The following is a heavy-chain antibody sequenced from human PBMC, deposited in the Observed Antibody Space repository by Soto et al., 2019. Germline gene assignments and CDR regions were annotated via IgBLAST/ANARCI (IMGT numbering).Heavy chain of an antibody. D-gene: IGHD3-16*01. CDR3: AKVGSRETDMMAGFDY. V-gene: IGHV3-23*01. CDR2: ISSGDSRP. Sequence: EVQLLESGGGLVQPGGSLRLSCAASGFTFSAYAMGWVRQAPGKGLQWVSTISSGDSRPYYAASVAGRFTISRAKSRNTLYLQMTTLRVEDTDVYFCAKVGSRETDMMAGFDYWVQGNLVTVSS. CDR1: GFTFSAYA. J-gene: IGHJ4*02.